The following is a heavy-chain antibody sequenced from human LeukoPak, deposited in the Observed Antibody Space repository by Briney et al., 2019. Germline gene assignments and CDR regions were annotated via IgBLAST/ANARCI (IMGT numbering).Heavy chain of an antibody. CDR1: GFTFSSYA. Sequence: GGSLRLSCAASGFTFSSYAMSWVRQAPGKGLKWVSTINDNGAGTYYADSVKGRSTISRDNSYNTVSLQMNSLRVEDTAVYYCAGFWGSDRLDFWGQGTPVTVSS. CDR3: AGFWGSDRLDF. J-gene: IGHJ4*02. V-gene: IGHV3-23*01. CDR2: INDNGAGT. D-gene: IGHD3-16*02.